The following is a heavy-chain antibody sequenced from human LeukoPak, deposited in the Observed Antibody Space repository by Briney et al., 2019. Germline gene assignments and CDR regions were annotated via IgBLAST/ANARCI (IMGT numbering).Heavy chain of an antibody. D-gene: IGHD5-12*01. J-gene: IGHJ3*02. CDR2: IYNSANT. CDR3: ARHSRSGYIGYENAFDI. CDR1: GGSISSSNW. Sequence: SETLSLTCAVSGGSISSSNWWSWVRQPPGKGLEWIGNIYNSANTHYNPSLKTRITMSVDTPKNQFSLKLNSVTAADTGIYYCARHSRSGYIGYENAFDIWGQGTMVTVSS. V-gene: IGHV4-4*02.